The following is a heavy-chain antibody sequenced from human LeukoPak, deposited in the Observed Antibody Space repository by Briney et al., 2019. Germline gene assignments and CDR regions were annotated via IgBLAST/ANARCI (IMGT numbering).Heavy chain of an antibody. V-gene: IGHV3-53*01. CDR3: ARDLAY. J-gene: IGHJ4*02. CDR1: GFTFSSDE. CDR2: IYRGGST. Sequence: GSLRLSCIGSGFTFSSDEVNWVRQAPGKGLEWVSVIYRGGSTAYADSVKGRFTISRDNSKNTLYLQMNSLRVEDTAVYYCARDLAYWGQGTLVTVSS.